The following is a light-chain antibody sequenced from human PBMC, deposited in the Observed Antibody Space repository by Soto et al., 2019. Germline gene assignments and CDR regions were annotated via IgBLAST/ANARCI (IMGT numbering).Light chain of an antibody. CDR3: QHYGSSQYT. CDR1: QRLSSSY. CDR2: GAS. J-gene: IGKJ2*01. V-gene: IGKV3-20*01. Sequence: EIVLTQSPGTLSLSPGERATLSCRASQRLSSSYLAWYQQRPGQAPRLLIYGASSRATGIPDRFSGSGSGTDFTLTISRLEPEDFAVYFCQHYGSSQYTFGQGTKLEIK.